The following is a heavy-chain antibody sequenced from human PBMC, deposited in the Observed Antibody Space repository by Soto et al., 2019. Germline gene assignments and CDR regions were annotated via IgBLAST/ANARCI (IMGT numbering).Heavy chain of an antibody. J-gene: IGHJ5*02. V-gene: IGHV1-3*01. CDR3: ARGAGIVYNWNYQPVWATEFDP. CDR1: GYTFTSYA. D-gene: IGHD1-7*01. CDR2: INAGNGNT. Sequence: QVQLVQSGAEVKKPGASVKVSCKASGYTFTSYAMHWVRQAPGQRLEWMGWINAGNGNTKYSQKFQGRVTITRDTSASTAYMELSSLRSEDTAVYYCARGAGIVYNWNYQPVWATEFDPWGQGTLVTVSS.